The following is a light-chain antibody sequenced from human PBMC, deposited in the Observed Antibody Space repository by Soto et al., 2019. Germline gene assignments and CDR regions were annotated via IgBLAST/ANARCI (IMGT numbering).Light chain of an antibody. V-gene: IGKV3-20*01. CDR3: QQYGSSPPYT. J-gene: IGKJ2*01. CDR1: QSVSNNY. Sequence: EVVLTQSPGTLSLSPGERATLSCRASQSVSNNYFAWYQQKPGQAPRLLIFGSFDRATGIPDRFSGSGSGTDSTLSISRLEPEDVAVYYCQQYGSSPPYTFGQGTKLEIK. CDR2: GSF.